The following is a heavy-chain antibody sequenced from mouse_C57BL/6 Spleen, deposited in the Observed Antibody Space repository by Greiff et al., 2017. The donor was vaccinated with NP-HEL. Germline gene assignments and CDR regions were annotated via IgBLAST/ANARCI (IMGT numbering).Heavy chain of an antibody. D-gene: IGHD4-1*02. CDR3: ARESTGTAMDY. CDR1: GYAFSSSW. J-gene: IGHJ4*01. CDR2: IYPGDGDT. V-gene: IGHV1-82*01. Sequence: VQVVESGPELVKPGASVKISCKASGYAFSSSWMNWVKQRPGKGLEWIGRIYPGDGDTNYNGKFKGKATLTADKSSSTAYMQLSSLTSEDSAVYFCARESTGTAMDYWGQGTSVTVSS.